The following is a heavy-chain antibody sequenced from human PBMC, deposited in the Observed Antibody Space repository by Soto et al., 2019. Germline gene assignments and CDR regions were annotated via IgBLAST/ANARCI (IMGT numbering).Heavy chain of an antibody. CDR3: ARVQYSSGWLNEYAEYFQH. D-gene: IGHD6-19*01. CDR1: GYTFTSYG. J-gene: IGHJ1*01. V-gene: IGHV1-18*01. CDR2: ISAYNGNT. Sequence: QVQLVQSGAEVKKPGASVKVSCKASGYTFTSYGISWVRQAPGQGLEWMGWISAYNGNTNYAQKLQGRVTMTTDTSTSTAYMELRSLRSDDTAVYYCARVQYSSGWLNEYAEYFQHWGQGTLVTVSS.